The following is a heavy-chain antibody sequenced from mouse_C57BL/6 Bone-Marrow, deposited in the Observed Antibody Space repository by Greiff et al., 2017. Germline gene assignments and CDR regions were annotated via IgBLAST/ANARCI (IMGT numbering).Heavy chain of an antibody. D-gene: IGHD2-2*01. CDR1: GFTFSSYA. CDR2: ISGGGSYT. V-gene: IGHV5-4*01. CDR3: ARERLPYYYAMDY. J-gene: IGHJ4*01. Sequence: EVQLVESGGGLVKPGGSLKLSCAASGFTFSSYAMSWVRQTPEKRLEWVATISGGGSYTYYPDNVKGRFTISRDNATNNLYLQMSHLKSEDTAMYDCARERLPYYYAMDYWGQGTTVTVSS.